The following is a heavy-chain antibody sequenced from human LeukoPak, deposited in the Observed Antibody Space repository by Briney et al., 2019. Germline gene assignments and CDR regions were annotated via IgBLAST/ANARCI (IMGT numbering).Heavy chain of an antibody. D-gene: IGHD6-19*01. Sequence: GRSLRLSCAASGFTFSSYGMHWVRRAPGKGLEWVAVIWYDGSNKYYADSVKGRFTISRDNSKNTLYLQMNSLRAEDTAVYYCARGHSSGWYSDYFDYWGQGTLVTVSS. CDR2: IWYDGSNK. V-gene: IGHV3-33*01. CDR3: ARGHSSGWYSDYFDY. J-gene: IGHJ4*02. CDR1: GFTFSSYG.